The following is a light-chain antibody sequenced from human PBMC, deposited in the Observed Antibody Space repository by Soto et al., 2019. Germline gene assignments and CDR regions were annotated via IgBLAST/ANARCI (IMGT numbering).Light chain of an antibody. J-gene: IGLJ1*01. V-gene: IGLV1-44*01. Sequence: QSVLTQPHSASGTPGQRVTISCSGSSSNIGTSSVHWFQQLPGTAPKLLISTTNQRPSGVPERFSGSKSGTSASLAISGLQSEDEADYYCAAWIDSLNGHVFGTGSKVTV. CDR3: AAWIDSLNGHV. CDR1: SSNIGTSS. CDR2: TTN.